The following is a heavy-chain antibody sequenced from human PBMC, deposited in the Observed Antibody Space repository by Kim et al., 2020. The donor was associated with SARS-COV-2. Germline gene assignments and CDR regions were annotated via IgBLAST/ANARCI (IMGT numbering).Heavy chain of an antibody. J-gene: IGHJ4*02. V-gene: IGHV1-18*01. D-gene: IGHD4-17*01. CDR3: ARGAYGDVSFDY. Sequence: YGQKVQGRVIMPTDTSTNTAYLELWSLRSDDTAMYYCARGAYGDVSFDYWGQGTLVTVSS.